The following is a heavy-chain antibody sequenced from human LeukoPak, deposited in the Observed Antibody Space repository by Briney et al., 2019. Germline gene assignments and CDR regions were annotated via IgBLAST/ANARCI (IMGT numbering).Heavy chain of an antibody. D-gene: IGHD5/OR15-5a*01. CDR2: IKTKIDGETV. V-gene: IGHV3-15*01. CDR3: GSTRGNY. CDR1: GXTFSNAW. J-gene: IGHJ4*02. Sequence: KPGGSLRLSCAASGXTFSNAWMRWVRQAPGKGLEWVGRIKTKIDGETVDYAAPVRGRFTISRDDSKNMLYLEMNSLKTEDTAVYYCGSTRGNYGGQGILVTVSS.